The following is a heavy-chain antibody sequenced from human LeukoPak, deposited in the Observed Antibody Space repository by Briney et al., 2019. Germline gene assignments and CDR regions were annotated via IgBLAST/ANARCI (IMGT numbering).Heavy chain of an antibody. V-gene: IGHV1-69*05. D-gene: IGHD6-13*01. CDR3: ARGHPRVGSSISGLDY. CDR2: IIPIFSTA. J-gene: IGHJ4*02. Sequence: ASVKVSCKASRGTLSSSAIRCVRQAPGERLEWMGGIIPIFSTANYEQKFQGRVTSTTDESTSTAYMELSSLRSEDTAVYYGARGHPRVGSSISGLDYWGQGTLVTVSS. CDR1: RGTLSSSA.